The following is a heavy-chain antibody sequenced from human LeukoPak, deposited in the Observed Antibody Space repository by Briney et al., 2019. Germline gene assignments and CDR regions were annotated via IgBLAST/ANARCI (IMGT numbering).Heavy chain of an antibody. CDR2: ISAYNGNT. CDR3: ATSKYSYGPSDY. J-gene: IGHJ4*02. Sequence: EASVKVSCKASGYTFTSYGISWVRQAPGQGLEWMGWISAYNGNTNYAQKLQGRVTMTTDTSTSTAYMELRGLRSDDTAVYYCATSKYSYGPSDYWGQGTLVTVSS. V-gene: IGHV1-18*01. D-gene: IGHD5-18*01. CDR1: GYTFTSYG.